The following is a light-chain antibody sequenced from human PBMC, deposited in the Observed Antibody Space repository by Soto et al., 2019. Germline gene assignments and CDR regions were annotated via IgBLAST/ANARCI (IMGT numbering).Light chain of an antibody. CDR3: QVWDSSSDHVV. CDR2: DDS. Sequence: SSELTQPPSVSVAPGQTARISCGGNNIGIKSVHWYQQKPGQAPVVAVYDDSARPSGIPERFSGSNSGNTATLTISRVEAGDEADYYCQVWDSSSDHVVFGGGTKVTVL. J-gene: IGLJ2*01. V-gene: IGLV3-21*02. CDR1: NIGIKS.